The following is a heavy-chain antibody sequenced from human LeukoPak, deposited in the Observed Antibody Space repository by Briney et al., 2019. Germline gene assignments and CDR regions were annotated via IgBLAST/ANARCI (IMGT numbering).Heavy chain of an antibody. CDR2: FDPENGET. V-gene: IGHV1-24*01. Sequence: GASVKVSCKVSGYTLTELSMHWVRQAPGKGLEWIGGFDPENGETIYAQKFQGRVTMTTDTSTSTAYMELRSLRSDDTAVYYCARGPGGRSGYYPLEDNYYYYYMDVWGKGTTVTVSS. J-gene: IGHJ6*03. CDR3: ARGPGGRSGYYPLEDNYYYYYMDV. D-gene: IGHD3-22*01. CDR1: GYTLTELS.